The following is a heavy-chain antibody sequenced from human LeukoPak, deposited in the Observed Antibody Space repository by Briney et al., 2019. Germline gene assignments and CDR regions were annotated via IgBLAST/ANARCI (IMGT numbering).Heavy chain of an antibody. CDR1: GGSFSGYY. V-gene: IGHV4-34*01. J-gene: IGHJ4*02. CDR2: INHSGST. Sequence: PSETLSLTCAVYGGSFSGYYWSWIRQPPGKGLEWIGEINHSGSTSYNPSLKSRVTISVDTSKNQFSLKLSPVTAADTAVYYCASGVRGVKMFDYWGQGTLVTVSS. D-gene: IGHD3-10*01. CDR3: ASGVRGVKMFDY.